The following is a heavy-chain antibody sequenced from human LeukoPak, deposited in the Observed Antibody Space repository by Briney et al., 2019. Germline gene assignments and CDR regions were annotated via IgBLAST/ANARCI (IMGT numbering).Heavy chain of an antibody. J-gene: IGHJ3*02. D-gene: IGHD3-10*01. Sequence: KAGGSLRLSCAASGFTFSSYSMNWVRQAPGKGLEWVSSISSRSTYIYYADSVKGRFTISRDNAKNSLYLQMNSVRAEDTAVYYCARSLDRGALPHDAFDMWGQGKMVTVSS. V-gene: IGHV3-21*01. CDR2: ISSRSTYI. CDR1: GFTFSSYS. CDR3: ARSLDRGALPHDAFDM.